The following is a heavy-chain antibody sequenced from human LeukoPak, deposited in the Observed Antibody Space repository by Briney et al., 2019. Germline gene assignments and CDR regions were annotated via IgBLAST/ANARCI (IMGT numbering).Heavy chain of an antibody. D-gene: IGHD6-19*01. CDR2: IRSKAYGGTT. CDR3: TREVSRQWLETHNWFDP. CDR1: GFTFGDYA. V-gene: IGHV3-49*03. Sequence: GGSLRLSCTASGFTFGDYAMSWFCQAPGKGLEWVGFIRSKAYGGTTEYAASVKGRFTISRDDSKSIAYLQMNSLKTEDTAVYYCTREVSRQWLETHNWFDPWGQGTLVTVSS. J-gene: IGHJ5*02.